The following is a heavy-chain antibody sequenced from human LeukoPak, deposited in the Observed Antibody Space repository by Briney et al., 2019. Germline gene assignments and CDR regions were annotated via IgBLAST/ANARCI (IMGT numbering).Heavy chain of an antibody. D-gene: IGHD3-9*01. J-gene: IGHJ4*02. V-gene: IGHV4-38-2*02. CDR2: IYHSGST. CDR3: ARNLKSIFDWLLSVFDY. CDR1: GYSISSGYY. Sequence: SETLSLTCTVSGYSISSGYYWGWIRQPPGKGLEWIGSIYHSGSTYYNPSLKSRATISVDTSKNQFSLKLSLVTAAATAVYCCARNLKSIFDWLLSVFDYWGQGTLSPSPQ.